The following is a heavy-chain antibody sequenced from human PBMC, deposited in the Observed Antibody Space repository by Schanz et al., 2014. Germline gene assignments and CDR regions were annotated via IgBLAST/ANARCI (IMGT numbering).Heavy chain of an antibody. CDR2: VSRSTPDI. CDR3: LAPDYGMDV. J-gene: IGHJ6*02. V-gene: IGHV3-21*02. Sequence: EVQLVESGGGLVKPGGSLRLSCGVSGFTASSHSMNWVRQAPGKGLEWVSYVSRSTPDIYYADSVKGRFTMSRDNAKNSLVQQMNSRRAEDTAVYYCLAPDYGMDVWGQGTTVTGSS. CDR1: GFTASSHS.